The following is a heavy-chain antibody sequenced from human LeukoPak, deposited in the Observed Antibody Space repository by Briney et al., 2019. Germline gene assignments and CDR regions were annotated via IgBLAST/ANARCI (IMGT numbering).Heavy chain of an antibody. V-gene: IGHV4-38-2*02. CDR2: IYHSGST. Sequence: TSETLSLTCTVAGYSISSGYYWGWIRPPPGKGLEWIGSIYHSGSTYYNPSLKSRVTISVDTSKNQFSLKLSSVTAADTAVYYCARVYGDYVTHDAFDIWGQGTMVTVSS. CDR3: ARVYGDYVTHDAFDI. J-gene: IGHJ3*02. D-gene: IGHD4-17*01. CDR1: GYSISSGYY.